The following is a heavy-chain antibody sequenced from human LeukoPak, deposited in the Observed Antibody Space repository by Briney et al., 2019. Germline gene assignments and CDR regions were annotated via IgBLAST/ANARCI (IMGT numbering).Heavy chain of an antibody. CDR1: GFTFDDYA. V-gene: IGHV3-9*01. CDR3: AKESKFVAATTYYYGMDV. CDR2: ISWNSGSI. Sequence: PGGSLRLSCAASGFTFDDYAMHWVRQAPRKGLEWVSGISWNSGSIGYADSVKGRFTISRDNAKSSLYLQMNSLRAEDTALYYCAKESKFVAATTYYYGMDVWGQGTTVTVSS. D-gene: IGHD2-15*01. J-gene: IGHJ6*02.